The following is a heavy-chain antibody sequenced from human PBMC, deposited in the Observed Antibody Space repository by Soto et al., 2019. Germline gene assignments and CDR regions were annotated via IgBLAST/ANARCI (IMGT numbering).Heavy chain of an antibody. D-gene: IGHD2-15*01. J-gene: IGHJ1*01. CDR3: ARVKGYCSGGSCYGYFQH. CDR2: IIPIFGTA. CDR1: GGTFSSYA. V-gene: IGHV1-69*13. Sequence: SVKVSCKASGGTFSSYAISWVRQAPGQGLEWMGGIIPIFGTANYAQKFQGRVTITADESTSTAYMKLSSLRSEDTAVYYCARVKGYCSGGSCYGYFQHWGQGTLVTVSS.